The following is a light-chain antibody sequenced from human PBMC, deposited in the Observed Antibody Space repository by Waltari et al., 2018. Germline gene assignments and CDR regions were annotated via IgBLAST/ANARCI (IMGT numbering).Light chain of an antibody. Sequence: QSALTQPRSVSGSPGQSVTISCTGTSSALGPYKYVSWYQQHPGKAPKPIIHDVTKPPSGVPDRFSGSKSGNTASLTISGLQAEDEAEYFCCSFAGSYTWVFGGGTELTVL. J-gene: IGLJ3*02. CDR1: SSALGPYKY. CDR2: DVT. CDR3: CSFAGSYTWV. V-gene: IGLV2-11*02.